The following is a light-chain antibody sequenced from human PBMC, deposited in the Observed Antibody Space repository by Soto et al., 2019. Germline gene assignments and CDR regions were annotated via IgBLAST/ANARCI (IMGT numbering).Light chain of an antibody. V-gene: IGLV2-18*02. J-gene: IGLJ1*01. CDR2: EVT. Sequence: SVLTQPPSVSGSPGQSVTISCTGTSSDVGSNNRVSWYQQPPGTVPKVMIYEVTNRPSGVPDRFSGSKSGNTASLTISGLQAEDEADYYCCSFTSGNTYVFGTGTKVTVL. CDR3: CSFTSGNTYV. CDR1: SSDVGSNNR.